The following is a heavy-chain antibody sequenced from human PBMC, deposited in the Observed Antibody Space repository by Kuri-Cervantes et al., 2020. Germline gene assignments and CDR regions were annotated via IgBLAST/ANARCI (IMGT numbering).Heavy chain of an antibody. CDR2: ISAYNGNT. V-gene: IGHV1-18*01. J-gene: IGHJ4*02. CDR3: ARAGGHYDNVWGSYRLTYFDY. Sequence: ASVKVSCKASGYTFTSYGNSWVRQAPGQGLEWMGWISAYNGNTNYAQKLQGRVTMTTDTSTSTACMELRTMRSDDTAVYYCARAGGHYDNVWGSYRLTYFDYWGQGTLVTVSS. D-gene: IGHD3-16*02. CDR1: GYTFTSYG.